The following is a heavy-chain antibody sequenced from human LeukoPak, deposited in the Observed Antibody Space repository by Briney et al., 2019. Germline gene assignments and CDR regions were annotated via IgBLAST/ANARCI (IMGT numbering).Heavy chain of an antibody. J-gene: IGHJ4*02. CDR1: GYTFTGYY. CDR3: ARPPYGGYGEDFDY. D-gene: IGHD5-12*01. Sequence: ASVKVSCKASGYTFTGYYMHWVRQAPGQGLEWMGWINPNSGGTNYAQKFQGRVTMTRDTSISTTYMELSRLRSDDTAVYYCARPPYGGYGEDFDYWGQGTLVTVSS. CDR2: INPNSGGT. V-gene: IGHV1-2*02.